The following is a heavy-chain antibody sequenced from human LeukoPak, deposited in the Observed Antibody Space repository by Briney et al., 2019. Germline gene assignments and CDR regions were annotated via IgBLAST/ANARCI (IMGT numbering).Heavy chain of an antibody. J-gene: IGHJ5*02. Sequence: SETLSLTCTVSGGSISSGSYYWSWIRQPAGKGLEWIGRIYSSGGTSYNPSLKRRVTISIDTSRNQFSLKLSSVTAADTAVYYRARGVDSSGYQHKGFDPWGQGTLVTVSS. CDR2: IYSSGGT. CDR3: ARGVDSSGYQHKGFDP. CDR1: GGSISSGSYY. D-gene: IGHD3-22*01. V-gene: IGHV4-61*02.